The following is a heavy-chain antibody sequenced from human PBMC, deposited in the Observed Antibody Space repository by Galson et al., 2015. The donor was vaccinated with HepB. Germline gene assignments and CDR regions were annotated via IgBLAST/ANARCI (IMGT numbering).Heavy chain of an antibody. CDR2: INSAGSST. CDR1: GFTFSSHW. V-gene: IGHV3-74*01. D-gene: IGHD5-12*01. J-gene: IGHJ6*02. CDR3: ARDRSARHSGYDWGYYYYYGMDV. Sequence: SLRLSCAASGFTFSSHWMHWVRQAPGKGLVWVSRINSAGSSTNYADSVKGRFTIPRDNAKNTLYLQMNSLRAEDTAVYYCARDRSARHSGYDWGYYYYYGMDVWGQGTTVTVSS.